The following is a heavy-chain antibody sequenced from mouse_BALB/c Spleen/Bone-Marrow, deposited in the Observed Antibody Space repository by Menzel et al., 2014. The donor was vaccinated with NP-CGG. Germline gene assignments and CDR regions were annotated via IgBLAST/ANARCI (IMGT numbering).Heavy chain of an antibody. CDR3: ARGIYDGYYPYAMDY. J-gene: IGHJ4*01. V-gene: IGHV1S56*01. Sequence: VQLQQSRPELVKPGALVKISCKASGYTFTSYDINWVKQRPGQGLEWIGWIYPGDGSTKYNEKFKGKATLTADKSSSTAYMQLSSLTSENSAVYFCARGIYDGYYPYAMDYWGQGTSVTVSS. CDR2: IYPGDGST. CDR1: GYTFTSYD. D-gene: IGHD2-3*01.